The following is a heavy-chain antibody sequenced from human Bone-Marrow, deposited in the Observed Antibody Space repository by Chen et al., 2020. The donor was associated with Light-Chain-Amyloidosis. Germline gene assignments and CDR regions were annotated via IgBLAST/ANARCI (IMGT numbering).Heavy chain of an antibody. Sequence: QVQLQESGPGLVKPSETLSLTCAVSGYSISSGYYWGWIRQPPGKGLEWIGSIYYSGSTYYNPSLKGRVTISVDTSKNQFSLKLSSVTAADTAVYYCARDPYDYVWGSYRPNNNWFDPWGQGTLVTVSS. D-gene: IGHD3-16*02. J-gene: IGHJ5*02. V-gene: IGHV4-38-2*02. CDR3: ARDPYDYVWGSYRPNNNWFDP. CDR1: GYSISSGYY. CDR2: IYYSGST.